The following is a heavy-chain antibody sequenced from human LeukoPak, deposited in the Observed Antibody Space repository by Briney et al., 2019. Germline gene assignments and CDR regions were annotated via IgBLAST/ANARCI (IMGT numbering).Heavy chain of an antibody. CDR3: ARDLDYGDPSDY. V-gene: IGHV3-21*01. CDR1: GFTFSSYS. J-gene: IGHJ4*02. Sequence: GGSLRLSCAASGFTFSSYSMNWVREAPGKGLEWVSSISSSSSYIYYADSVKGRFTISRDNAKNSLYLQMNSLRAEDTAVYYCARDLDYGDPSDYWGQGTLVTVSS. D-gene: IGHD4-17*01. CDR2: ISSSSSYI.